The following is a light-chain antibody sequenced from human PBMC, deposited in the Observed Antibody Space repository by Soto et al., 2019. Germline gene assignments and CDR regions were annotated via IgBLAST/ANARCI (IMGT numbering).Light chain of an antibody. V-gene: IGLV4-69*01. CDR1: SGHSNYA. CDR2: LNSDGSH. CDR3: QTWGTGTVI. J-gene: IGLJ2*01. Sequence: QLVLTQSPSASASLGASVKLTCVLSSGHSNYAVAWHRQQPEKGPRYLMRLNSDGSHNRGDGIPDRFSGSSSGTERYLTISRLQSEDEADYYCQTWGTGTVIFGGGTKLTVL.